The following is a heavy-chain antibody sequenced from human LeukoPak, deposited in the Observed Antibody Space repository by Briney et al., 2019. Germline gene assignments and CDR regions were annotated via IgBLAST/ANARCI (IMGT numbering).Heavy chain of an antibody. D-gene: IGHD3-22*01. J-gene: IGHJ4*02. CDR2: ISGSGGST. V-gene: IGHV3-23*01. CDR1: GCTFSSYA. CDR3: AKGHRITMIVVVIETDY. Sequence: GGSLRLSCAASGCTFSSYAMSWVRQAPGKGLEWVSAISGSGGSTYYADSVKGRFTISRDNSKNTLYLQMNSLRAEDTAVYYCAKGHRITMIVVVIETDYWGQGTLVTVSS.